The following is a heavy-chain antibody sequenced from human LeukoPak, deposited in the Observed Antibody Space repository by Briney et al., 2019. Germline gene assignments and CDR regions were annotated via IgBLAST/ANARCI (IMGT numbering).Heavy chain of an antibody. J-gene: IGHJ6*03. D-gene: IGHD6-13*01. Sequence: ASVKVSCKASGYTFTSYDINWVRQPTGQGLEWMGWMNPNSGNTGYAQKFQGRVTMTRDTSISTAYMELSSLRSEDTAVYYCARGVAAAGAIYYYYMDVWGKGTTVTVSS. CDR2: MNPNSGNT. CDR1: GYTFTSYD. CDR3: ARGVAAAGAIYYYYMDV. V-gene: IGHV1-8*01.